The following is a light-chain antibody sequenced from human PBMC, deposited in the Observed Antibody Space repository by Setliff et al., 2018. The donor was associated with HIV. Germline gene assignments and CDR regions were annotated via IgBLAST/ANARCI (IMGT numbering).Light chain of an antibody. CDR2: DVT. J-gene: IGLJ1*01. CDR1: SNDIGNYNY. V-gene: IGLV2-14*03. Sequence: QSALTQPASVSGSPGQSLTISCTGTSNDIGNYNYVSWYQQHPGSAPKLIIYDVTNRPSGVTNRFSGSKSGNTASLAISGLQAEDEADYYCSSYTGSNTYVFGTGTKV. CDR3: SSYTGSNTYV.